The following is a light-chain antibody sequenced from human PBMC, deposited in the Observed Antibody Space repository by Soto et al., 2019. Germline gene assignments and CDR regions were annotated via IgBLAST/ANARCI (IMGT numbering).Light chain of an antibody. CDR1: SSDIGGYDY. V-gene: IGLV2-14*01. Sequence: QSALNQPASVSGSPGQSITLSCTGTSSDIGGYDYVSWYQRHPGKAPKLIIYDVNNRPSGVSNRFSGSKSGNTASLTISGLQAKDEADYYCPSYASASSHVVFGGGTKLTVL. CDR2: DVN. J-gene: IGLJ2*01. CDR3: PSYASASSHVV.